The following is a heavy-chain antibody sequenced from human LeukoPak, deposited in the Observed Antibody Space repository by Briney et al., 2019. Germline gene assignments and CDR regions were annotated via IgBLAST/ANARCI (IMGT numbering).Heavy chain of an antibody. CDR1: GGSISSSSYY. Sequence: SETLSLTCTVSGGSISSSSYYWSWIRQPPGKGLEWIGEINHSGSTNYNPSLKSRVTISVDTSKNQFSLKLSSVTAADTAVYYCARRGGRIAAAAINPPRHYYYMDVWGKGTTVTISS. V-gene: IGHV4-39*07. CDR3: ARRGGRIAAAAINPPRHYYYMDV. D-gene: IGHD6-13*01. CDR2: INHSGST. J-gene: IGHJ6*03.